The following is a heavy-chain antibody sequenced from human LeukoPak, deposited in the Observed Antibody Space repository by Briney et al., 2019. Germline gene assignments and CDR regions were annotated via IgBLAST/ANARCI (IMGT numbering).Heavy chain of an antibody. V-gene: IGHV3-48*04. CDR2: ISSSSSTI. D-gene: IGHD5-18*01. J-gene: IGHJ4*02. CDR3: ARGSGYGSQTDHQNLAY. Sequence: GGSLRLSCAASGFTFSSYSMNWVRQAPGKGLEWVSYISSSSSTIYYADSVKGRFTISRDNAKNSLYLQMNSLRVEDTAVYYCARGSGYGSQTDHQNLAYWGQGVLVTVSA. CDR1: GFTFSSYS.